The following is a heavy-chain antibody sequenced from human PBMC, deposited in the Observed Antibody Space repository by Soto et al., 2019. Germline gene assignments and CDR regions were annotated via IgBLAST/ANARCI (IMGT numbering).Heavy chain of an antibody. V-gene: IGHV3-9*01. CDR2: ISWNSGSI. CDR3: AKVYSSSWYDAFDI. Sequence: GGSLRLSCAASGFTFDDYAMHWVRQAPGKGLEWVSGISWNSGSIGYADSVKGRFTISRDNAKNSLYLQMNSLRAEDTALYYCAKVYSSSWYDAFDIWGQGTMVTVSS. CDR1: GFTFDDYA. D-gene: IGHD6-13*01. J-gene: IGHJ3*02.